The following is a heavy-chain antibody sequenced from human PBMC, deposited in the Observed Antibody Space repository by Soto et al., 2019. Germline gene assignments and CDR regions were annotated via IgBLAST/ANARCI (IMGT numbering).Heavy chain of an antibody. CDR2: IYYSGST. CDR3: ARDTPKYGTWFDP. J-gene: IGHJ5*02. D-gene: IGHD4-17*01. CDR1: GGSISSGGYY. Sequence: SETLSLTCTVSGGSISSGGYYWSWIRQHPGKGLEWIGYIYYSGSTYYNPSLKSRVTISVDTPKNQFSLKLSSVTAADTAVYYCARDTPKYGTWFDPWGQGTLVTVSS. V-gene: IGHV4-31*03.